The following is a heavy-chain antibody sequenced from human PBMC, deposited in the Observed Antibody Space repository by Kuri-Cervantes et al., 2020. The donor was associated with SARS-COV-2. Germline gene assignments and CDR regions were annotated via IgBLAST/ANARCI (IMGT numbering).Heavy chain of an antibody. J-gene: IGHJ4*02. CDR1: GFTFSSYA. V-gene: IGHV3-23*01. Sequence: GESLKISCAASGFTFSSYAMSWVRQAPGKGLEWVSAISGSGGSTYYADSVKGRFTISRDNSKNTLYLQMNSLRAEDTAVYYCARVEGISLDYWGQGTLVTVSS. CDR3: ARVEGISLDY. CDR2: ISGSGGST. D-gene: IGHD3-3*01.